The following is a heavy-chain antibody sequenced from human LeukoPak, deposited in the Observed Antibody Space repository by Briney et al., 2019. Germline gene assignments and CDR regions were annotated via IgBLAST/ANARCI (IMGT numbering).Heavy chain of an antibody. D-gene: IGHD1-1*01. Sequence: SETLSLTCAVYGGSFSGYYWSWIRQPPGKGLEWIGEINHSGSTYYNPSLKSRVTISVDTSKNQFSLKLSSVTAADTAVYYCARAIVRPLEPVVSFDYWGQGTLVTVSS. J-gene: IGHJ4*02. CDR2: INHSGST. V-gene: IGHV4-34*09. CDR3: ARAIVRPLEPVVSFDY. CDR1: GGSFSGYY.